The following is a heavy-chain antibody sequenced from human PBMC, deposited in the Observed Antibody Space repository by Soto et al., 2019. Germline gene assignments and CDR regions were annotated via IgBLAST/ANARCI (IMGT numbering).Heavy chain of an antibody. J-gene: IGHJ6*02. CDR1: VGSIISYY. D-gene: IGHD6-13*01. CDR3: ARGLLETRGIAEASLPVYYYYYGMDV. CDR2: IYYSGST. V-gene: IGHV4-59*01. Sequence: SKTLSLTCTVSVGSIISYYWSWIRPPPGKGLEWIGYIYYSGSTNYNPSLKSRVTISVDTSKNQFSLKLSSVTAADTAVYYCARGLLETRGIAEASLPVYYYYYGMDVWGQGTTVTVSS.